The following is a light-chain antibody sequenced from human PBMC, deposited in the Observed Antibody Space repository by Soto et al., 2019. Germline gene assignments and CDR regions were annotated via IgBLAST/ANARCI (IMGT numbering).Light chain of an antibody. CDR3: LLSYSDSKL. CDR2: DTT. Sequence: QTVVTQKPSLTVSPGGTVTLTCGSSTGAVTSGHYPDWFQRKPGQAPRTLIFDTTNRHSWTPARFSGSLLGGKAALTLSGAQPEDEADYYCLLSYSDSKLFGGGTKLTVL. V-gene: IGLV7-46*01. CDR1: TGAVTSGHY. J-gene: IGLJ2*01.